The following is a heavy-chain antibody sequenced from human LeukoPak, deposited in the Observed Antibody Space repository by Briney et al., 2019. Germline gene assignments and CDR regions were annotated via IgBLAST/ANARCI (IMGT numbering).Heavy chain of an antibody. V-gene: IGHV3-74*01. CDR2: INSDGNII. D-gene: IGHD6-13*01. CDR3: VAGMGNY. CDR1: GFTFSTYW. Sequence: GGSLRLSCAASGFTFSTYWMHWVRQVPGKGLVRVSRINSDGNIITYADSVKGRFTISRDNTRNMVYLQMKSLRVEDTAVYYCVAGMGNYWGQGTLVPV. J-gene: IGHJ4*02.